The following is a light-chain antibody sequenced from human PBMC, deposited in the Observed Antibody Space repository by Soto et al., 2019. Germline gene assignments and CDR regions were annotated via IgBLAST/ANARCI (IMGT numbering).Light chain of an antibody. CDR2: DDS. CDR3: QLRDSRSNRYG. CDR1: SIGLES. Sequence: SYELTQPPSVSVAPGQTARISCGGNSIGLESVSWYQHKPGQAPVLVVYDDSDRPSGIPERFSGSNSGNTATLTINSVEVGDEADYYYQLRDSRSNRYGFGTGTKVTVL. V-gene: IGLV3-21*02. J-gene: IGLJ1*01.